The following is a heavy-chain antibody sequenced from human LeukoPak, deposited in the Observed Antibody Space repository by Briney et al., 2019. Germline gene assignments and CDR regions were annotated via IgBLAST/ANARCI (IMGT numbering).Heavy chain of an antibody. CDR1: GGSVTTSKW. V-gene: IGHV4-4*02. CDR2: IFHSGST. J-gene: IGHJ4*02. D-gene: IGHD3-22*01. CDR3: ARGPYGDTMIVVVIKPHFDY. Sequence: SETLSLTCGVSGGSVTTSKWWSWVRQAPGKGLEWIGEIFHSGSTNYNPSLRSRVTISVDTSKNQFSLKLSSVTAADTAVYYCARGPYGDTMIVVVIKPHFDYWGQGTLVTVSS.